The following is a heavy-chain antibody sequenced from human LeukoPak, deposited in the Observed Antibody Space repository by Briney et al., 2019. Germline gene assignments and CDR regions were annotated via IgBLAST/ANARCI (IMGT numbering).Heavy chain of an antibody. J-gene: IGHJ1*01. CDR1: GFTFSSYA. CDR3: ARDQDCSSTSCYSRSEYFQH. D-gene: IGHD2-2*02. CDR2: ISYDGSNK. V-gene: IGHV3-30-3*01. Sequence: GGSLRLSCAASGFTFSSYAMHWVRQAPGKGLEWVAVISYDGSNKYYADSVKGRFTISRDNSKNTLYLQTNSLRAEDTAVYYCARDQDCSSTSCYSRSEYFQHWGQGTLVTVSS.